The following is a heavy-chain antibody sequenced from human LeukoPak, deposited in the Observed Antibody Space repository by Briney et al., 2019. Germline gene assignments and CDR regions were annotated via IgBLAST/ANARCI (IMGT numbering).Heavy chain of an antibody. J-gene: IGHJ4*02. CDR1: GGSISGGSYY. Sequence: SQTLSLTCTVSGGSISGGSYYWSWIRQPAGKGLEWIGRIYTSGSTNYNPSLKSRVTISVDTSKNQFSLKLSSVTAADTAVYYCRGQLWLDPSFDYWGQGTLVTVSS. V-gene: IGHV4-61*02. CDR3: RGQLWLDPSFDY. D-gene: IGHD5-18*01. CDR2: IYTSGST.